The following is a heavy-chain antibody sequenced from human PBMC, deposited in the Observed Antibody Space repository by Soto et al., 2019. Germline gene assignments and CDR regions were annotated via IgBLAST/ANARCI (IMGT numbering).Heavy chain of an antibody. CDR1: GFTFSSYS. CDR3: ARDLLFCSGGSCSPDY. J-gene: IGHJ4*02. Sequence: GGSLRLSCAASGFTFSSYSMNWVRQAPGKGLEWVSYISSSSSTIYYADSVKGRFTISRDNAKNSLYLQMNSLRAEDTAVYYCARDLLFCSGGSCSPDYWGQGTLVTVSS. V-gene: IGHV3-48*01. D-gene: IGHD2-15*01. CDR2: ISSSSSTI.